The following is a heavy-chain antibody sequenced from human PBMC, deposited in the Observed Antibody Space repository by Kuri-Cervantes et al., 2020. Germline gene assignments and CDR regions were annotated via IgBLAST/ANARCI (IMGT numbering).Heavy chain of an antibody. CDR1: GYTFTGYY. Sequence: ASVKVSCKASGYTFTGYYMHWVRQAPGQGLEWMGWINPNSGGTNYAQKFQGWVAMTRDTSISTAYMELSRLRSDDTAVYYCARGLYDILACMDVWGQGTTVTVSS. J-gene: IGHJ6*02. D-gene: IGHD3-9*01. CDR3: ARGLYDILACMDV. CDR2: INPNSGGT. V-gene: IGHV1-2*04.